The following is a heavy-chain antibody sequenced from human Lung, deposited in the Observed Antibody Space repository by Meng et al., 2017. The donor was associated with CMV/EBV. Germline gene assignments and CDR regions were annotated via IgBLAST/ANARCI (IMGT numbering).Heavy chain of an antibody. CDR1: GFTFDDYA. CDR2: ISWDGGST. V-gene: IGHV3-43D*03. CDR3: AKYYYGLDV. J-gene: IGHJ6*02. Sequence: GESLKISCAASGFTFDDYAMHWVRQAPGKGLEWVSLISWDGGSTYYADSVKGRFTISRDNSKSSLYLQMNGLRAEDTALYHCAKYYYGLDVWGQGTTVTVSS.